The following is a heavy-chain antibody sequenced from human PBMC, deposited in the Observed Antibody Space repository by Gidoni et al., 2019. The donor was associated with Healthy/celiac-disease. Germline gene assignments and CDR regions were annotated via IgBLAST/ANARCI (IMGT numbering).Heavy chain of an antibody. V-gene: IGHV3-23*01. Sequence: EVQLLESGGGLVQPGGSLRLSCAASGFTFSSYAMSWVRQAPGKGLAWVSAISGSGGSTYYADSVKGRFTISRDNSKNTLYLQMNSLRAEDTAVYYCAKTPVLWFGGIDYWGQGTLVTVSS. D-gene: IGHD3-10*01. CDR2: ISGSGGST. CDR1: GFTFSSYA. J-gene: IGHJ4*02. CDR3: AKTPVLWFGGIDY.